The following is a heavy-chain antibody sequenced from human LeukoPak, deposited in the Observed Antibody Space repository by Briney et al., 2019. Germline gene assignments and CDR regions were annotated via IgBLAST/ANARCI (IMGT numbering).Heavy chain of an antibody. D-gene: IGHD6-6*01. Sequence: PSETLSLTCTVSGGSISRDYWSWIRQPPGKGLEWIGYIYYSGSTNYNPSLKSRVTISVDTSKNQFSLKLTSVTAADTAVYYCARVGIAGRPFDYWGQGTLVTASS. V-gene: IGHV4-59*01. CDR1: GGSISRDY. CDR2: IYYSGST. CDR3: ARVGIAGRPFDY. J-gene: IGHJ4*02.